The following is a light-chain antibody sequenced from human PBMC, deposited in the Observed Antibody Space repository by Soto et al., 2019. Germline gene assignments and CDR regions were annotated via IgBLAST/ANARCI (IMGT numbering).Light chain of an antibody. CDR1: QNISRW. V-gene: IGKV1-5*03. J-gene: IGKJ1*01. CDR3: QQHVTYSRT. CDR2: KAS. Sequence: XSASVGDRVTITCRASQNISRWLAWYQQKPGNAPKLLIXKASSLQSGFPSRFSGSGSGTDFTLTISSLQPDDFATYYCQQHVTYSRTFGQGTKVEI.